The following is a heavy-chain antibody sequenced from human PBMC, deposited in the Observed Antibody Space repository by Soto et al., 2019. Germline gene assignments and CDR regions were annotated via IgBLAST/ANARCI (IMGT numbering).Heavy chain of an antibody. J-gene: IGHJ6*02. V-gene: IGHV3-30*18. CDR3: AKDLITGHYYYGMDV. D-gene: IGHD3-16*01. Sequence: QVQLVESGGGVVQPGRSLRLSCAASGFTFSSYGMHWVRQAPGKGLEGVAVISYDGSNKYYADSVKGRFTISRDNSKNTLYLQMNSLRAEDTAVYYCAKDLITGHYYYGMDVWGQGTTVTVSS. CDR1: GFTFSSYG. CDR2: ISYDGSNK.